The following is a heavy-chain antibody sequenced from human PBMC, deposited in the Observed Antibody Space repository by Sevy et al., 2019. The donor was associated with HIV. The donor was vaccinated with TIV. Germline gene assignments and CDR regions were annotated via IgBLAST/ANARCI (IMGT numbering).Heavy chain of an antibody. CDR2: ISGSGGST. D-gene: IGHD5-12*01. J-gene: IGHJ4*02. V-gene: IGHV3-23*01. CDR1: GFTFSSYA. CDR3: AKGRGYSGYGTFDY. Sequence: GGSLRLSCAASGFTFSSYAMSWVHQAPGKGLEWVSAISGSGGSTYYADSVKGRFTISRDNSKNTLYLQMNSLRAEDTAVYYCAKGRGYSGYGTFDYWGQGTLVTVSS.